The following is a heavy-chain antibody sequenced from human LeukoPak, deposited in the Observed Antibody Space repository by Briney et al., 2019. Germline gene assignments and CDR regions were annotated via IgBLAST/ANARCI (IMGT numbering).Heavy chain of an antibody. Sequence: PGGSLRLSCAASGFTFSSYAMSWVRQAPGKGLEWVSAFSGSGGSTYYADSVRGRFTISRDNSKNTLYLQMNSLRAEDTAVYYCAKVKVSIAVASYWYFDLWGRSTLVTVSS. CDR1: GFTFSSYA. V-gene: IGHV3-23*01. D-gene: IGHD6-19*01. CDR3: AKVKVSIAVASYWYFDL. J-gene: IGHJ2*01. CDR2: FSGSGGST.